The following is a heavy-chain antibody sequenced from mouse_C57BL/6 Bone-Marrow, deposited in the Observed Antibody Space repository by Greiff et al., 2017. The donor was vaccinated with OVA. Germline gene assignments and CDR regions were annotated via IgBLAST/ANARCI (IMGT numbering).Heavy chain of an antibody. Sequence: EVHLVESGGGLVQPGGSLKLSCAASGFTFSDYGMAWVRQAPRKGPEWVAFISNLAYSIYYADTVTGRFPISRENAKNTLYLEMSSLRSEDTAMYYCARWYYGSYWYFDVWGTGTTVTVSS. D-gene: IGHD1-1*01. V-gene: IGHV5-15*01. CDR2: ISNLAYSI. CDR3: ARWYYGSYWYFDV. J-gene: IGHJ1*03. CDR1: GFTFSDYG.